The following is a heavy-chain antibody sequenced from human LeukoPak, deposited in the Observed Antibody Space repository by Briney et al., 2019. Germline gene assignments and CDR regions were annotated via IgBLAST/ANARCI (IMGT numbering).Heavy chain of an antibody. J-gene: IGHJ4*01. CDR1: GFTFSSYA. CDR3: ARDPRPTSLLWFGELYAPFDY. Sequence: GRSLRLSCAASGFTFSSYAMHWVRQAPGKGLEWVAVISYDGSNKYYADSVKGRFTISRDNSKNTLYLQMNSLRAEDTAVYYCARDPRPTSLLWFGELYAPFDYWGHGTLVTVSS. D-gene: IGHD3-10*01. CDR2: ISYDGSNK. V-gene: IGHV3-30*04.